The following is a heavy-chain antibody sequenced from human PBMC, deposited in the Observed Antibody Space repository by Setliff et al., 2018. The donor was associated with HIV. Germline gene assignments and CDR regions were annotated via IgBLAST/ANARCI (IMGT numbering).Heavy chain of an antibody. CDR1: GFSFSNAW. CDR2: GYTKTDGGTT. V-gene: IGHV3-15*05. CDR3: TTGIDYFFDY. Sequence: GESLKISCAASGFSFSNAWMDWVRQAPGKGLEWVGRGYTKTDGGTTDYAAPVKGRFTISRDDSKNTLYLQVNSLKTEDTAVYYCTTGIDYFFDYWGQGTLVTVSS. D-gene: IGHD3-9*01. J-gene: IGHJ4*02.